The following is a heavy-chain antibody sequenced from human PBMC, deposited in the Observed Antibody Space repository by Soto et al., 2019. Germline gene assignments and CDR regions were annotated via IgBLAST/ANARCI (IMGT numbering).Heavy chain of an antibody. CDR2: ISAYNGNT. CDR3: ARDGWYASSRTNSFDP. CDR1: GYTFTSYG. V-gene: IGHV1-18*04. Sequence: GASVKVSCEASGYTFTSYGISWVRQAPGQGLEWMGWISAYNGNTNYAQKLQGRVTMTTDTSTSTAYMELRSLRSDDTAVYYCARDGWYASSRTNSFDPWGQGTLVTVSS. D-gene: IGHD6-13*01. J-gene: IGHJ5*02.